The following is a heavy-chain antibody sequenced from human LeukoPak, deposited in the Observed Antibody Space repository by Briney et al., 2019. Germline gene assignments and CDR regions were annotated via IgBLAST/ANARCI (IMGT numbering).Heavy chain of an antibody. V-gene: IGHV4-39*01. D-gene: IGHD3-3*01. CDR1: GGSISSSSYY. CDR3: ARGGLLEWLSSYYYYYIDV. CDR2: IYYSGST. Sequence: PSETLSLTCTVSGGSISSSSYYWGWIRQPPGKGLEWIGSIYYSGSTYYNPSLKSRVTISVDTSKNQFSLKLSSVTAADTAVYYCARGGLLEWLSSYYYYYIDVWGKGTTVTVSS. J-gene: IGHJ6*03.